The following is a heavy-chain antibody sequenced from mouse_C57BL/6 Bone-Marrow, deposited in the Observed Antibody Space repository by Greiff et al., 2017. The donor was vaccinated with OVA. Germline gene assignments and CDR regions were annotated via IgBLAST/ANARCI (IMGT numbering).Heavy chain of an antibody. V-gene: IGHV1-55*01. CDR1: GYTFTSYW. Sequence: QVQLQQPGAELVKPGASVKMSCKASGYTFTSYWIPWVKQRPGQGLEWIGDIYPGSGSTNYNEKFKSKATLTVDTSSSTAYMQLSSLTSEDSAVYYCATYGNSFYAMDYWGQGTSVTVSS. CDR2: IYPGSGST. CDR3: ATYGNSFYAMDY. D-gene: IGHD2-1*01. J-gene: IGHJ4*01.